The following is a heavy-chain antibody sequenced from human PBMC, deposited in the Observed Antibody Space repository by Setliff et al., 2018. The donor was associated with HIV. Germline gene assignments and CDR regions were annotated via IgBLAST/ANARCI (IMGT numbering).Heavy chain of an antibody. J-gene: IGHJ4*02. D-gene: IGHD4-17*01. CDR1: GGSFSGYY. V-gene: IGHV4-34*01. CDR2: INHSGST. CDR3: ASHPLTVTTSDFDY. Sequence: PSETLSLTCAVYGGSFSGYYWSWIRQPPGKGLEWIGEINHSGSTYYNPSLKSRVTISVDTSKNQFSLKLSSVTAADTAVYYCASHPLTVTTSDFDYWGQGTLVTVS.